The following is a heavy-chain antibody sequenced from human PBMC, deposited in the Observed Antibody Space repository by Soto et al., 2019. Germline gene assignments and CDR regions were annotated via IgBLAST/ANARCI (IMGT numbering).Heavy chain of an antibody. CDR1: GFTFSSYA. J-gene: IGHJ4*02. V-gene: IGHV3-23*01. D-gene: IGHD2-8*01. Sequence: GGSLRLSCAASGFTFSSYAMSWVRQAPGKGLEWVSAISGSGGSTYYADSVKGRFTISRDNSKNTLYLQMNSLRAEDTAVYYCAKDETYCTNGVCHPFCFDYWGQGTLVTVSS. CDR2: ISGSGGST. CDR3: AKDETYCTNGVCHPFCFDY.